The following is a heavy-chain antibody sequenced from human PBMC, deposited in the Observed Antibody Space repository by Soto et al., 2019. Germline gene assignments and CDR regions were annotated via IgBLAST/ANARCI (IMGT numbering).Heavy chain of an antibody. CDR3: ASELYGVLFDN. CDR2: ISLGGGTT. D-gene: IGHD4-17*01. J-gene: IGHJ4*01. Sequence: QVQLVQSGTEVREPGASVKVTCRASAYIFTKHLMHWVRQAPGQGPEWMGYISLGGGTTGYAQKFQGRVTVTRDTSTSTVYMELNSLTSEDTAVYYCASELYGVLFDNWGHGTLVTVSS. V-gene: IGHV1-46*03. CDR1: AYIFTKHL.